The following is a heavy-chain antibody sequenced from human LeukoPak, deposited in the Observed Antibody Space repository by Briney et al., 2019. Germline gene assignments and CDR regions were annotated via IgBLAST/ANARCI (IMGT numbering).Heavy chain of an antibody. CDR3: ARGFNDFWSGSQLEY. V-gene: IGHV3-30-3*01. Sequence: GGSLRLSCAASGFIFGGYAMHWVRQAPGKGLQWLAVISYDGGKTYYADSVEGRFTITRDNSKSTVYLEINSLRSEDTAIYYCARGFNDFWSGSQLEYWGQGTLVTVSS. CDR1: GFIFGGYA. J-gene: IGHJ4*02. D-gene: IGHD3-3*01. CDR2: ISYDGGKT.